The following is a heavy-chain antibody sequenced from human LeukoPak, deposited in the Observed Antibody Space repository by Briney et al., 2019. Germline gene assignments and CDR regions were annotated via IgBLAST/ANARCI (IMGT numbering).Heavy chain of an antibody. D-gene: IGHD6-13*01. CDR2: INAGNGNT. V-gene: IGHV1-3*01. J-gene: IGHJ4*02. CDR1: GYTFTSYA. Sequence: ASVKVSCKASGYTFTSYAMHWVRQAPGQRLEWMGWINAGNGNTKYSQKFQGRVTITRDTSASTAYMELSSLRSEDTAVYYCARDCRLIAAAGCWDDYWGQGTLVTVSS. CDR3: ARDCRLIAAAGCWDDY.